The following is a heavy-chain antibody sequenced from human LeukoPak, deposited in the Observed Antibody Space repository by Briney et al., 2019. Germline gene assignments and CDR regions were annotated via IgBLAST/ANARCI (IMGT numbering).Heavy chain of an antibody. J-gene: IGHJ5*02. Sequence: GGSLRLSCAASGFTFDDYAMHWVRQAPGKGLEWVSGISWNSGSIGYADSVKGRFTISGDNAKNSLYLQMNSLRAEDTALYYCAKAGEQWLANWFDPWGQGTLVTVSS. CDR2: ISWNSGSI. V-gene: IGHV3-9*01. CDR1: GFTFDDYA. CDR3: AKAGEQWLANWFDP. D-gene: IGHD6-19*01.